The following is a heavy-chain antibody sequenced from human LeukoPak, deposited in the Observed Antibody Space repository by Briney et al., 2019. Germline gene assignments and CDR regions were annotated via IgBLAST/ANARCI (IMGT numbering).Heavy chain of an antibody. J-gene: IGHJ6*02. D-gene: IGHD3-10*01. V-gene: IGHV3-23*01. CDR3: AKSGGPRSPYYYSGMDV. Sequence: GGSLRLSCAASGFTFNNNDMSWVRQAPGKGMECVSAVSGSRSSTYYADSVKGRFTISRASSKNTLYLQMSSLRAEDTAVYYCAKSGGPRSPYYYSGMDVWGRGTTVTVSS. CDR1: GFTFNNND. CDR2: VSGSRSST.